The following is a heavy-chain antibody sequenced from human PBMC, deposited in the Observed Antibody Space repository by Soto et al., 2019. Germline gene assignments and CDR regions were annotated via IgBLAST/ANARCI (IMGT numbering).Heavy chain of an antibody. CDR2: ISDTTTTI. V-gene: IGHV3-11*01. CDR1: GFTFSDHY. D-gene: IGHD2-2*01. Sequence: QVQLVQSGGGLVKPGGSLTLSCAASGFTFSDHYMSWLRKAPGKGLEWISYISDTTTTIYYADSVKGRFTISRDNAKNSLYLQMNSPRGEDTAVYYCARERKPSRYGGLDFWGQGAQVTVSS. J-gene: IGHJ4*02. CDR3: ARERKPSRYGGLDF.